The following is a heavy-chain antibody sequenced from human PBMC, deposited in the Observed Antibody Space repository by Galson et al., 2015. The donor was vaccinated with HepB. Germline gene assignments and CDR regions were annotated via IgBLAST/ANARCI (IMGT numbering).Heavy chain of an antibody. CDR1: GDSVSSNSAA. D-gene: IGHD2-2*01. Sequence: CAISGDSVSSNSAAWNWIRQSTSRGLERLGRTYYRSKWYNDYAVSVKSRITINPDTSKNQFSLQLNSVTPEDTAVYYCARLRGYCSSTSCYAVYYYGMDVCGQGTTVTVSS. CDR3: ARLRGYCSSTSCYAVYYYGMDV. J-gene: IGHJ6*02. CDR2: TYYRSKWYN. V-gene: IGHV6-1*01.